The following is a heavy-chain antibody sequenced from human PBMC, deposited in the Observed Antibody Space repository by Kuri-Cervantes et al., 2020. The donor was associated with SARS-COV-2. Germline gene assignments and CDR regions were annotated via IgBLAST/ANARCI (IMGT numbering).Heavy chain of an antibody. CDR3: ARDIVTVDYDFWSGYYGPSYFDY. CDR2: INHSGST. Sequence: GSLRLSCAVYGGSFSGYYWSWIRQPPGKGLEWIGEINHSGSTNYNPSLKSRVTISVDTSKNQFSLKLSSVTAADTAVYYCARDIVTVDYDFWSGYYGPSYFDYWGQGTLVTVSS. CDR1: GGSFSGYY. D-gene: IGHD3-3*01. J-gene: IGHJ4*02. V-gene: IGHV4-34*01.